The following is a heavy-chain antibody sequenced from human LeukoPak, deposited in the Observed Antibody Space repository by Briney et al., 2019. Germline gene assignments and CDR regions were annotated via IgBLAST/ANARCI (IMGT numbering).Heavy chain of an antibody. J-gene: IGHJ4*02. Sequence: SVKVSCKASGGTFSSYAISWVRQAPGQGLEWMGRIIPILGIANYAQKFQGRVTITTDKSTSTAYMELSSLRSEDTAVYYCARDPVAGYGDPNYFDYWGQGTLVTVSS. CDR1: GGTFSSYA. V-gene: IGHV1-69*04. CDR2: IIPILGIA. D-gene: IGHD4-17*01. CDR3: ARDPVAGYGDPNYFDY.